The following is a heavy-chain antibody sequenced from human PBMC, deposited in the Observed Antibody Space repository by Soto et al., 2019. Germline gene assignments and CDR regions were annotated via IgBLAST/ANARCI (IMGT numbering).Heavy chain of an antibody. Sequence: SETLSLTCAVSGGSIGSGGYSWSWIRQPPGKGLEWIGYIYHSGSTYYNPSLKSRVTISVDRSKNQFSLKLSSVTAADTAVYYCARGGYDFWSGYPRVGMSAYYYYYGMDVWGQGTTVTVSS. J-gene: IGHJ6*02. D-gene: IGHD3-3*01. CDR2: IYHSGST. V-gene: IGHV4-30-2*01. CDR1: GGSIGSGGYS. CDR3: ARGGYDFWSGYPRVGMSAYYYYYGMDV.